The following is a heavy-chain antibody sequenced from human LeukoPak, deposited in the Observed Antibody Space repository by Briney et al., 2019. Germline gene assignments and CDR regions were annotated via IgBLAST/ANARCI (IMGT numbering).Heavy chain of an antibody. CDR1: GYTFTSYN. CDR2: INPNYGGT. CDR3: ARVTGTYCDY. D-gene: IGHD3-9*01. V-gene: IGHV1-46*01. Sequence: ASATVSCMPSGYTFTSYNMHWMRQAPGQGLEWLVVINPNYGGTSSAQKFQGRVTMTRGTSTSTAYMELSSLRSEDTAVYYCARVTGTYCDYWGQGTVATVSS. J-gene: IGHJ4*02.